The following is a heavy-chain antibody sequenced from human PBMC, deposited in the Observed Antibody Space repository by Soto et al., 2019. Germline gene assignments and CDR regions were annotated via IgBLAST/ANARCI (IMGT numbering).Heavy chain of an antibody. J-gene: IGHJ4*02. CDR2: INEDGSTR. V-gene: IGHV3-7*01. CDR3: AKVSYQSWSIDY. D-gene: IGHD6-13*01. CDR1: GFTFSTSW. Sequence: GGSLRLSCAASGFTFSTSWMSWVRQAPGKGLEWVANINEDGSTRYYVDSVKGRFTISRDNAKNSLYLQMNSLRAEDTAVYYCAKVSYQSWSIDYWGQGTLVTVSS.